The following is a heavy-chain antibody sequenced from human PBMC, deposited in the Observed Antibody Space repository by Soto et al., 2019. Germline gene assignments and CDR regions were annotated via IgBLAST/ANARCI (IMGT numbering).Heavy chain of an antibody. CDR1: GVSFNNNG. Sequence: QVQLVQSGAEVKKPGSSVKVSCKTSGVSFNNNGIGWVRQAPGHGLEWMGGVSPPFRTSNYARKFQGRISITADASTGTVNIELSSLTSEDTPQYFCARVLYYGSGSYSPYGMDVWGQWTTVTVS. CDR2: VSPPFRTS. CDR3: ARVLYYGSGSYSPYGMDV. D-gene: IGHD3-10*01. V-gene: IGHV1-69*01. J-gene: IGHJ6*02.